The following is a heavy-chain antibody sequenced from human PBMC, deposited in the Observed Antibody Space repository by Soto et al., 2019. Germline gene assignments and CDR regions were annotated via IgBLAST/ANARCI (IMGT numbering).Heavy chain of an antibody. CDR2: IIPILGIA. V-gene: IGHV1-69*04. J-gene: IGHJ6*02. D-gene: IGHD4-17*01. CDR3: AKDVRYGDAAGTGYYYYYGMDV. Sequence: SVKVSCKGSGGTFSSYAISWVRQAPGQGLEWMGRIIPILGIANYAQKFQGGVTITADKSTSTAYMELSSLRAEDTAVYYCAKDVRYGDAAGTGYYYYYGMDVWGQGTTVTVSS. CDR1: GGTFSSYA.